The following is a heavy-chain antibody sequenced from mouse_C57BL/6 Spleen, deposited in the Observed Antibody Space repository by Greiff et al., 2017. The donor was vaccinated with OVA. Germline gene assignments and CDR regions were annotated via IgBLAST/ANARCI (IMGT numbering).Heavy chain of an antibody. CDR1: GFSLTSYG. Sequence: VKLMESGPGLVQPSQSLSITCTVSGFSLTSYGVHWVRQSPGKGLEWLGVIWSGGSTDYNAAFISRLSISKDNSKSQVFFKMNSLQADDTAIYYCARNGDYHWYFDVWGTGTTVTVSS. D-gene: IGHD2-13*01. V-gene: IGHV2-2*01. J-gene: IGHJ1*03. CDR2: IWSGGST. CDR3: ARNGDYHWYFDV.